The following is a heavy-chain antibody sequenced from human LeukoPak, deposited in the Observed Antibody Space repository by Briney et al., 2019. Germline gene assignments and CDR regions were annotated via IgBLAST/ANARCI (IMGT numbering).Heavy chain of an antibody. J-gene: IGHJ4*02. CDR2: ISSSSSYI. Sequence: GGSLRISCAASGFTFSSYSMNWVRQAPGKGLEWVSSISSSSSYIYYADSVKGRFTISRDNAKNSLYLQMNSLRAEDTAVYYCARWGDYGDYVSHWGQGTLVTVSS. CDR1: GFTFSSYS. CDR3: ARWGDYGDYVSH. D-gene: IGHD4-17*01. V-gene: IGHV3-21*01.